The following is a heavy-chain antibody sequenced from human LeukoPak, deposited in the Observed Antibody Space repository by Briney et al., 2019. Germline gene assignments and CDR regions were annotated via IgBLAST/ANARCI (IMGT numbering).Heavy chain of an antibody. J-gene: IGHJ6*03. CDR3: ARETSQKGAHYMDV. V-gene: IGHV4-59*01. Sequence: SETLSLTCTVSGESINSFYWSWIRQPPGKGLEWIGYIYYSGSTNYNPSLKSRVTISVDTSKKQFSLKLTSVTVADTAVYYCARETSQKGAHYMDVWGKGTTVTISS. CDR1: GESINSFY. CDR2: IYYSGST. D-gene: IGHD3-16*01.